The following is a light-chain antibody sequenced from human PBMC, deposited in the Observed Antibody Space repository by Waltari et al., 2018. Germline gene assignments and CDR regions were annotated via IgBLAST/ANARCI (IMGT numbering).Light chain of an antibody. Sequence: AIRITQSPSSLSASTRHRVTITCRANQGISSYLAWYQQKPGKAPKLLIYAASTLHSGVPSRFSGSGSGTDFTLTISCLQSEDFATYYCQQYYSYPRTFGQGTKVEIK. CDR1: QGISSY. V-gene: IGKV1-8*01. CDR3: QQYYSYPRT. CDR2: AAS. J-gene: IGKJ1*01.